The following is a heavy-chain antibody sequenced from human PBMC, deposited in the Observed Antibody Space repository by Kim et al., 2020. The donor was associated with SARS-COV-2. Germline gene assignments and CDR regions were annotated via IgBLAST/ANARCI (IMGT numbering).Heavy chain of an antibody. CDR1: GFTFSSYA. CDR3: AKDPYYDYVWGSYRPDY. CDR2: ISGSGGST. V-gene: IGHV3-23*01. D-gene: IGHD3-16*02. Sequence: GGSLRLSCAASGFTFSSYAMSWVRQAPGKGLEWVSAISGSGGSTYYADSVKGRFTISRDNSKNTLYLQMNSLRAEDTAVYYCAKDPYYDYVWGSYRPDYWGQGTLVTVSS. J-gene: IGHJ4*02.